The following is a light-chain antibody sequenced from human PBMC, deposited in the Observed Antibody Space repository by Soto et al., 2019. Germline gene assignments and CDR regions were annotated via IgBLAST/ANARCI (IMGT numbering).Light chain of an antibody. J-gene: IGKJ5*01. CDR3: QQRNICPPVT. Sequence: EIVLTQSAAALSWSPGERATLSCRASPSVTNYFAWYQQKPGHPPRILLYGALHRAAGIPASFSGSGSGTDFTLPISSLEPEDSAVYYCQQRNICPPVTFGQGTRLEI. V-gene: IGKV3-11*01. CDR2: GAL. CDR1: PSVTNY.